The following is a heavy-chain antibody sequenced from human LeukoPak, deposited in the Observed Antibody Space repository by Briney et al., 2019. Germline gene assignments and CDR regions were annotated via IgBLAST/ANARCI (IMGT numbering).Heavy chain of an antibody. CDR3: ARGGAVVTANTF. CDR1: GFSFRDYA. D-gene: IGHD2-21*02. J-gene: IGHJ6*02. CDR2: IKSKTYGETT. V-gene: IGHV3-49*03. Sequence: GGSLRLSCPTSGFSFRDYAVSWFRQAPGKGLEWVGFIKSKTYGETTEYAASVKGRFSISRDDFKSIAYLQMHSLKTEDTAIYYCARGGAVVTANTFWGQGTTVTVSS.